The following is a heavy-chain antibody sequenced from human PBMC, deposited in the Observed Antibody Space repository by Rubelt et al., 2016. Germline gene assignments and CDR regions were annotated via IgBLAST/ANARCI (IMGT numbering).Heavy chain of an antibody. J-gene: IGHJ3*02. CDR2: IFHSGTA. V-gene: IGHV4-30-2*01. CDR3: ARRPSRDAFDI. Sequence: QLQLQESGSGLVKTSQTLSLTCAVSGGSVNSVGYSWSWIRQPPGKGLEWIGYIFHSGTASYNPSLEGRVTISIDTSKNQFSLKLNSVTAADTAVYYCARRPSRDAFDIWGQGTMVTVSS. CDR1: GGSVNSVGYS.